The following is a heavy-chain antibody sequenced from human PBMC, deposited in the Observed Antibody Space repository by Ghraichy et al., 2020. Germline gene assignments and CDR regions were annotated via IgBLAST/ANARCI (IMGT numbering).Heavy chain of an antibody. V-gene: IGHV3-48*03. J-gene: IGHJ4*02. D-gene: IGHD3-16*02. CDR2: ISSSGFTM. CDR1: GFHFPTAD. CDR3: ARTLCGTWGSNRLDL. Sequence: GGSLRLSCEASGFHFPTADMTWVRQAPGKGLEYVAYISSSGFTMYYADSVKGRFTVSRDNAKRSLFLHMPSLRAEDTAFYYCARTLCGTWGSNRLDLWGQGTLVTVSS.